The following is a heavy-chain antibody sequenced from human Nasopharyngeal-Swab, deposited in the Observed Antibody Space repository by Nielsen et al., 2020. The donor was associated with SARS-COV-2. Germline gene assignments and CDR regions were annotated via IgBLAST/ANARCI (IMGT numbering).Heavy chain of an antibody. Sequence: GESLKISCEASGFIFSSFAMHWVRQAPGKGLEWVAVISNGGSDKYYADSAKGRFTISRDNSKNTVYLEINNLRPEDTAVYFCARDGLDYDFWSAYFMDVWGRGTTVTVSS. CDR3: ARDGLDYDFWSAYFMDV. J-gene: IGHJ6*02. D-gene: IGHD3-3*01. V-gene: IGHV3-30*04. CDR2: ISNGGSDK. CDR1: GFIFSSFA.